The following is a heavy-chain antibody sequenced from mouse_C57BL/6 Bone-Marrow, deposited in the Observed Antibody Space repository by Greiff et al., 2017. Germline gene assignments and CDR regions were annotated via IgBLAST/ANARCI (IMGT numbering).Heavy chain of an antibody. CDR2: IYPGDGDT. D-gene: IGHD1-2*01. Sequence: QVQLQQSGPELVKPGASVKISCKASGYAFSSSWMNWVKPRPGKGLEWIGRIYPGDGDTNYNGKFKGKATLTADKSSSTAYMQLSSLTSEDSAVYFCARGGLLRRWGQGTTLTVSS. CDR1: GYAFSSSW. J-gene: IGHJ2*01. V-gene: IGHV1-82*01. CDR3: ARGGLLRR.